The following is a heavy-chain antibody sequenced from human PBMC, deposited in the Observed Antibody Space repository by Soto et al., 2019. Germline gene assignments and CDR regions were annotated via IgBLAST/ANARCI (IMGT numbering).Heavy chain of an antibody. CDR1: GGTFSSYA. Sequence: QVQLVQSGAEVKKPGSSVKVSCKASGGTFSSYAISWVRQAPGQGLEWMGGIIPIFGTANYAQKFQSRVTITADESTGTAYREVSRLRSEDTAVYYGEKTVAAHYYYGMDVWGQGTTVTVSS. D-gene: IGHD2-15*01. CDR3: EKTVAAHYYYGMDV. J-gene: IGHJ6*02. CDR2: IIPIFGTA. V-gene: IGHV1-69*12.